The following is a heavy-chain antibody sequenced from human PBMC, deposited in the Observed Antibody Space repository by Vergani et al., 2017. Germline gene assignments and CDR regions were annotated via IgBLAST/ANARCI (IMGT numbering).Heavy chain of an antibody. J-gene: IGHJ6*02. V-gene: IGHV3-21*01. CDR1: GFSLSTFT. D-gene: IGHD3-9*01. CDR2: ISSSSSYI. Sequence: EVQLVESGGGLVNPGGCLTLSCVASGFSLSTFTFNWVRQAPGKGLEWVSSISSSSSYIYYADSVKGRFTISRDNAKNSLYLQMNSLRAEDTAVYYCARGAYDILTGYYHYYYYYGMDVWGQGTTVTVSS. CDR3: ARGAYDILTGYYHYYYYYGMDV.